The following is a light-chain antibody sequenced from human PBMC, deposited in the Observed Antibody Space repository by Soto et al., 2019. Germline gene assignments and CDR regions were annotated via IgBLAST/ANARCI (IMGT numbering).Light chain of an antibody. J-gene: IGKJ1*01. CDR3: QQYNSYS. Sequence: DIQMTQSPSTLSASVGDRVTITCRASQSISKWVAWYQQKPGKAPELLIYDASNLQSGVPSRFSGSGSGTEFTLTISSLQPDDFAPYYCQQYNSYSFAQGTKVEIK. CDR2: DAS. V-gene: IGKV1-5*01. CDR1: QSISKW.